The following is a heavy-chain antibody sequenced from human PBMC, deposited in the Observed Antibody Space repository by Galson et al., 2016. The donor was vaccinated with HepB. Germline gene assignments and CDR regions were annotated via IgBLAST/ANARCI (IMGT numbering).Heavy chain of an antibody. CDR3: ARGSAYFSNWFDP. Sequence: SVKVSCKASGYAFDTYGISWVRQAPGQGLAWMGWISVYNNKTTSTQRLQDRLTMTTDRSTTTAYLELRSLRSDDTAVYYCARGSAYFSNWFDPWGQGTLVTVSS. CDR1: GYAFDTYG. J-gene: IGHJ5*02. D-gene: IGHD2-21*01. V-gene: IGHV1-18*01. CDR2: ISVYNNKT.